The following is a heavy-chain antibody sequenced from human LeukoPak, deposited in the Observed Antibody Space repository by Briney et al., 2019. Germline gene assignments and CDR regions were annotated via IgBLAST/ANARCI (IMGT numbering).Heavy chain of an antibody. Sequence: GGSLRLSCAASGFTYSSYSMNWVRQAPGKGLEWVSSISSSSSYIYYADSVKGRFTISRDNAKNSLYLQMNSLRAEDTAVYYCARALIVVGWFDPWGQGTLVTVSS. CDR2: ISSSSSYI. D-gene: IGHD3-22*01. J-gene: IGHJ5*02. V-gene: IGHV3-21*04. CDR1: GFTYSSYS. CDR3: ARALIVVGWFDP.